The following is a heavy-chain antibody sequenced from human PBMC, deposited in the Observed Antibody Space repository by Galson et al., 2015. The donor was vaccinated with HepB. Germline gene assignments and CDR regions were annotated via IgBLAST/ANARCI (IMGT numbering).Heavy chain of an antibody. CDR2: IRPYNGKT. V-gene: IGHV1-18*01. CDR3: ARHITTFGVAGAYMAV. CDR1: GYSFYTDD. D-gene: IGHD3-3*01. J-gene: IGHJ6*03. Sequence: SVKVSCKASGYSFYTDDISWVRQAPGQGLEWMGRIRPYNGKTDYAQKFQGRVTLTTDTSTSTAYMELKSLTSDDTAVYYCARHITTFGVAGAYMAVWGKGTTVTVSS.